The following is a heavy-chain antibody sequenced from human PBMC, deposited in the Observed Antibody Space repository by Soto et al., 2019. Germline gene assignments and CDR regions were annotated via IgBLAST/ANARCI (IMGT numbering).Heavy chain of an antibody. J-gene: IGHJ4*02. V-gene: IGHV3-9*01. D-gene: IGHD3-9*01. CDR1: GFSLADYA. CDR2: IKWNSGSI. Sequence: EVQLVESGGGLVQPGRSLRLFCAASGFSLADYAMRWVRQAPGKGLEWVSGIKWNSGSIGYADSVKGRFTISRDNAKNSLYLQMNSLRSEDTALYYCAKDLLYDILSGQFDYWGKGPLVTVSS. CDR3: AKDLLYDILSGQFDY.